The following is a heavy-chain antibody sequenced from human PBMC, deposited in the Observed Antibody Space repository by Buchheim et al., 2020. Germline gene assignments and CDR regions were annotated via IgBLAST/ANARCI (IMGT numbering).Heavy chain of an antibody. CDR3: AKDSVFGEGYYDFWSGYYSGSADWYFDL. CDR1: GFTFSSYA. CDR2: ISGSGGST. Sequence: EVQLLESGGGLVQPGGSLRLSCAASGFTFSSYAMSWVRQAPGKGLEWVSAISGSGGSTYYADSVKGRFTISRDNSKNTLYLQMNSLRAEDTAVYYCAKDSVFGEGYYDFWSGYYSGSADWYFDLWGRGTL. J-gene: IGHJ2*01. D-gene: IGHD3-3*01. V-gene: IGHV3-23*01.